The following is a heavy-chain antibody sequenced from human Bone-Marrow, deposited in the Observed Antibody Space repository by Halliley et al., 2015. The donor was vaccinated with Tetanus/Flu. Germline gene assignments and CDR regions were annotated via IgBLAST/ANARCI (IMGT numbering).Heavy chain of an antibody. D-gene: IGHD6-6*01. Sequence: GSGSSPSYADSVKGRFTISRDNSKNTLYLQMNSLGAEDTAVYYCAREMGHRISSGWACYFDFWGQGTLVSVSS. CDR3: AREMGHRISSGWACYFDF. V-gene: IGHV3-23*01. J-gene: IGHJ4*02. CDR2: GSGSSP.